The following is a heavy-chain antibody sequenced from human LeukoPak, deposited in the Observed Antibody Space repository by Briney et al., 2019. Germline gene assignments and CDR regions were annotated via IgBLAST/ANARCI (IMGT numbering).Heavy chain of an antibody. CDR1: GFTFSSYW. CDR3: ARGSLIAAAGYNDY. J-gene: IGHJ4*02. Sequence: GGSLRLSCAASGFTFSSYWMSWVRQAPGKGLEWVANIKQDGSEKYYVDSVKGRFTISRDNAKNSLYLQMNSLRAEDTAVYYCARGSLIAAAGYNDYWGQGTLVTVSS. D-gene: IGHD6-13*01. V-gene: IGHV3-7*01. CDR2: IKQDGSEK.